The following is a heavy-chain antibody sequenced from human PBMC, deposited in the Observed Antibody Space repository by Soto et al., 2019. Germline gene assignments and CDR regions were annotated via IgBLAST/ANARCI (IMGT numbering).Heavy chain of an antibody. CDR1: GFTFSSYS. Sequence: VQLVESGGGLVQPGGSLRLSCAASGFTFSSYSMNWVRQAPGKGLEWASYISSSSSTIYYADSVKGRFTISRDNAKNSLYLQMNSLRAEDTAVYYCARDYYGSGSSIDYWGQGTLVTVSS. CDR2: ISSSSSTI. J-gene: IGHJ4*02. D-gene: IGHD3-10*01. CDR3: ARDYYGSGSSIDY. V-gene: IGHV3-48*01.